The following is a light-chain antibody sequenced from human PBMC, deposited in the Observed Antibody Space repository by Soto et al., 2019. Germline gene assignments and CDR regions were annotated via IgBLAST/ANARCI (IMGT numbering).Light chain of an antibody. CDR1: QSISSW. Sequence: DIQMTQSPSTLSASVGDRVTITCRASQSISSWLAWYQQKPVKAPKLLIYKASSLESGVPSRFSGSGSGTEFSRTISSLKTDGFETSYCQQYNSYPWTFGQGTKVEIK. V-gene: IGKV1-5*03. CDR2: KAS. J-gene: IGKJ1*01. CDR3: QQYNSYPWT.